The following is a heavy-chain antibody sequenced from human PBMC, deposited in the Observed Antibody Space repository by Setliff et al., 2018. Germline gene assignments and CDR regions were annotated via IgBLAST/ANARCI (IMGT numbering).Heavy chain of an antibody. J-gene: IGHJ4*02. CDR2: FDPEDGET. Sequence: ASVKVSCKVSGYTLTELSMHWVRQAPGKGLEWMGGFDPEDGETIYAQKFQGRVTMTEDTSTDTAYMELSSLRSEDTAVYYCATAPFTRNYDYVWGPHHPAVYWGQGTLVTVSS. CDR3: ATAPFTRNYDYVWGPHHPAVY. V-gene: IGHV1-24*01. CDR1: GYTLTELS. D-gene: IGHD3-16*01.